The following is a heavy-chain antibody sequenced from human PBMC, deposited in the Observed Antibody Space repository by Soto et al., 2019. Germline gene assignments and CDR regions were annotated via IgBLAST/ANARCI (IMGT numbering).Heavy chain of an antibody. Sequence: GGSLRLSCAASGFTFSIYSMNWVRQAPGKGLEWVSYISSSSSTISYADSVKGRFTISRDNDKKSLYLQMNSRREEDTAVDYCARDSTIFGVVIDAFDIWGQGTMVTGSS. CDR1: GFTFSIYS. V-gene: IGHV3-48*02. D-gene: IGHD3-3*01. CDR2: ISSSSSTI. CDR3: ARDSTIFGVVIDAFDI. J-gene: IGHJ3*02.